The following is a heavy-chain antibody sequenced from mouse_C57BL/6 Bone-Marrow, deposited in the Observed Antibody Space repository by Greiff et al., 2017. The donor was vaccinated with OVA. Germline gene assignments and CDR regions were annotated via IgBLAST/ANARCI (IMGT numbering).Heavy chain of an antibody. CDR1: GYTFTSYW. CDR2: IDPSDSYT. V-gene: IGHV1-69*01. CDR3: AILRDYDYDVNAMDY. Sequence: VQLQQPGAELVMPGASVKLSCKASGYTFTSYWMHWVKQRPGQGLEWIGEIDPSDSYTNYNQKFKGKSTLTVDKSSSTAYMQLSSLTSEDSAVYYCAILRDYDYDVNAMDYWGQGTSVTVSS. J-gene: IGHJ4*01. D-gene: IGHD2-4*01.